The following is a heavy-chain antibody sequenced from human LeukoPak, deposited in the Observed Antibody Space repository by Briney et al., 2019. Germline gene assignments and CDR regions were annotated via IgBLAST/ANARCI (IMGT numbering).Heavy chain of an antibody. CDR1: GFTFGDYA. Sequence: PGRSLRLSCTASGFTFGDYAMSWFSQAPGKGLEWVGFIRSKVYGGTTEYAASMKGRFTISRDDSKSIAYLQMNSLKTEDTAVYYCTRGCGGDCYGNFQHWGQGTLVTVSS. CDR2: IRSKVYGGTT. V-gene: IGHV3-49*03. CDR3: TRGCGGDCYGNFQH. J-gene: IGHJ1*01. D-gene: IGHD2-21*02.